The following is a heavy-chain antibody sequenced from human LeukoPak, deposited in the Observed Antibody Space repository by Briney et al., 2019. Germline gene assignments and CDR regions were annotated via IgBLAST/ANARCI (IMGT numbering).Heavy chain of an antibody. D-gene: IGHD6-25*01. CDR1: GGSISSSSYY. Sequence: SETLSLTYTVSGGSISSSSYYWGWIRQPLGKGLEWIVEINHSGSTIYNPPLKSRVTISVDTSKNQFSLKRSSVTAADTAVYYCARGRGPDYWGQGTLVTVSS. V-gene: IGHV4-39*07. CDR2: INHSGST. J-gene: IGHJ4*02. CDR3: ARGRGPDY.